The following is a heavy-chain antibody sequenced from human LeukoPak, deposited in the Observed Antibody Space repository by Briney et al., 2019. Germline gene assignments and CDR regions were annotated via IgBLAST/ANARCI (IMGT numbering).Heavy chain of an antibody. CDR2: IIPIFGTA. J-gene: IGHJ4*02. Sequence: GASVKVSCKASGGTFSSYAISWVRQAPGQGLEWMGGIIPIFGTANYAQKFQGRVTITADESTSTAYMELSSLRSEDTAVYYCARTYYDFWSGYYDPHYFDYRGQGTLVTVSS. D-gene: IGHD3-3*01. V-gene: IGHV1-69*13. CDR3: ARTYYDFWSGYYDPHYFDY. CDR1: GGTFSSYA.